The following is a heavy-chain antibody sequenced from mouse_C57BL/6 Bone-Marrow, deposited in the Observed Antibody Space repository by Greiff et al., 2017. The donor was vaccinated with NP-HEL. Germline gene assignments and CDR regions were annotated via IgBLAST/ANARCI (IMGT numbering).Heavy chain of an antibody. D-gene: IGHD1-1*01. V-gene: IGHV5-15*01. CDR1: GFTFSDYG. CDR3: ARRGTVVSLYWYFDV. J-gene: IGHJ1*03. Sequence: EVQRVESGGGLVQPGGSLKLSCAASGFTFSDYGMAWVRQAPRKGPEWVAFISNLAYSIYYADTVTGRFTISRENAKNTLYLEMSSLRSEDTAMYYCARRGTVVSLYWYFDVWGTGTTVTVSS. CDR2: ISNLAYSI.